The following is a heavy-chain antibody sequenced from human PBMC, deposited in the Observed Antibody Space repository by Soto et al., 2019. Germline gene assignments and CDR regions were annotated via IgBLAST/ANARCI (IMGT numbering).Heavy chain of an antibody. CDR3: ARLMVYAITNYYGMDV. Sequence: GASVKVSCKASGGTFSSYAISWVRQAPGQGLEWMGGIIPIFGTANYAQKFRGRVTITADESTSTAYMELSSLRSEDTAVYYCARLMVYAITNYYGMDVWGQGTTVTVSS. J-gene: IGHJ6*02. D-gene: IGHD2-8*01. V-gene: IGHV1-69*13. CDR2: IIPIFGTA. CDR1: GGTFSSYA.